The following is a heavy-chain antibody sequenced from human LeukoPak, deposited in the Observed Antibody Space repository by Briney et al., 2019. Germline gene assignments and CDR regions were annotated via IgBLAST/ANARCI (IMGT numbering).Heavy chain of an antibody. CDR1: GGSISSYY. V-gene: IGHV4-59*08. CDR2: IYYSGST. CDR3: ARYSKPTYYFDY. D-gene: IGHD4-11*01. J-gene: IGHJ4*02. Sequence: SETLPLTCTVSGGSISSYYWSWIRQPPGKGLEWIGYIYYSGSTNYNPSLKSRVTISVDTSKNQFSLKLSSVTAADTAVYYCARYSKPTYYFDYWGQGTLVTVSS.